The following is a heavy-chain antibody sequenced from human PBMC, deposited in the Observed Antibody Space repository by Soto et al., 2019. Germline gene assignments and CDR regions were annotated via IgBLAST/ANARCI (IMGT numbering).Heavy chain of an antibody. CDR2: IYSGGST. CDR3: AKAAQYSSGKSPDY. J-gene: IGHJ4*02. CDR1: GFTVSSNY. V-gene: IGHV3-53*01. D-gene: IGHD6-19*01. Sequence: PGGSLRLSCAASGFTVSSNYMSWVRQAPGKGLEWVSVIYSGGSTYYADSVRGRFTISRDNSKNTLYLQMNSLRAEDTAVYYCAKAAQYSSGKSPDYWGQGTLVTVSS.